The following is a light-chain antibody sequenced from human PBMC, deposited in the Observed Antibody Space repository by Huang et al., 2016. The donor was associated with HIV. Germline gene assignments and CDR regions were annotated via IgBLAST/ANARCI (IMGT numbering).Light chain of an antibody. CDR1: QSVSNN. CDR3: QQYNNWPQT. CDR2: GAS. J-gene: IGKJ1*01. Sequence: EIVMTQSPATLSVSPGERATLSCRASQSVSNNLAWYQQKPGQAPRLLINGASTRATGIPARCSGSGSGTEFTLTISSLQSEDFAVYYCQQYNNWPQTFGQGTKVEIQ. V-gene: IGKV3-15*01.